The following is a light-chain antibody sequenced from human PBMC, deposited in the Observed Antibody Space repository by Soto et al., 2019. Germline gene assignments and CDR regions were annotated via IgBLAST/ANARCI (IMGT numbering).Light chain of an antibody. V-gene: IGKV1-5*03. CDR1: QSISSW. J-gene: IGKJ1*01. Sequence: DIQMTQSPSTLSASVGDRVTITCRASQSISSWLAWYQQKPGKAPKLLIYKASSLESGVPSRFSGSGSGTEFTLTISSLQPDDFATDSWTFGQGTKVEIK. CDR3: T. CDR2: KAS.